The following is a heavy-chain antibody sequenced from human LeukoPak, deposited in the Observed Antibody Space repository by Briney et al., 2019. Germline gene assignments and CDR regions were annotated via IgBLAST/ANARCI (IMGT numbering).Heavy chain of an antibody. CDR3: ARADRLHGGPYLIGP. D-gene: IGHD2-21*01. CDR1: GYSFTDYY. Sequence: ASVKVSCKTSGYSFTDYYTHWVRQAPGQGLEWMGWINPNSGGTSSAQKFQGRVTMTRDTSITTVYMEVSWLTSDDTAIYYCARADRLHGGPYLIGPWGPGTLVTVSS. V-gene: IGHV1-2*02. J-gene: IGHJ5*02. CDR2: INPNSGGT.